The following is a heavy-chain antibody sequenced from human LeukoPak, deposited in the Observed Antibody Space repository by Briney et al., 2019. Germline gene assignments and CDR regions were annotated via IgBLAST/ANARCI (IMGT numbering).Heavy chain of an antibody. V-gene: IGHV3-7*01. Sequence: GGSLRLSCAASGFTFSSYGMTWVRQAPGKGLEWVANIKQDGSEKYYVDSVKGRFTISRDNAKNSLYLQMNSLRAEDTAVYYCARDRGMWELGRYFDYWGQGTLVTVSS. J-gene: IGHJ4*02. CDR3: ARDRGMWELGRYFDY. CDR2: IKQDGSEK. D-gene: IGHD1-26*01. CDR1: GFTFSSYG.